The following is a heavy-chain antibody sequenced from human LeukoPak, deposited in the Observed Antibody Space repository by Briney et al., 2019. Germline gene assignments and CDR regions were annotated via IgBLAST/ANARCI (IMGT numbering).Heavy chain of an antibody. CDR1: GFTFADYA. CDR2: IRWSSGSI. D-gene: IGHD3-22*01. J-gene: IGHJ4*02. CDR3: ARGDYYYDSSGYYYPDY. Sequence: PGRSLRLSCAASGFTFADYAMRWVRQAPGKGLEWVSGIRWSSGSIGYADSVKGRFTISRDNAKNCLYLQMNSLRAEDTALYYCARGDYYYDSSGYYYPDYWGQGTLVTVSS. V-gene: IGHV3-9*01.